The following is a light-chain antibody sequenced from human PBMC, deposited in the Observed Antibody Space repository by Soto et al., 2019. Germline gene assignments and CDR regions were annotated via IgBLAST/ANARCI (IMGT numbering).Light chain of an antibody. CDR1: QSVSSSY. Sequence: ESVLTQSPGTLSLSPGERATLSCRGSQSVSSSYLAWYQQKPGQAPRLLIYGASSRATGIPARFSGSGSGTEFTLTISTLQSEDFAVYYCQQYNNWPWTFGQGTKVDIK. CDR3: QQYNNWPWT. V-gene: IGKV3-15*01. J-gene: IGKJ1*01. CDR2: GAS.